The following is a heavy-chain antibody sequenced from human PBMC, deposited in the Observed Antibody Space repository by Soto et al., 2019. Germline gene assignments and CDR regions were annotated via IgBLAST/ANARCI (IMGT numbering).Heavy chain of an antibody. J-gene: IGHJ4*02. CDR3: AIGVDYGDLGDY. CDR1: GFTFSSYG. V-gene: IGHV3-30*03. Sequence: QVQLVESGGGVVQPGRSLRLSCEASGFTFSSYGMHWVRQAPGKGLEWVAVISYDGSNKYYADSVKGRFTISRDNSKNTLYLQMNSLRAEDTAVYYCAIGVDYGDLGDYWGQGTLVTVSS. CDR2: ISYDGSNK. D-gene: IGHD4-17*01.